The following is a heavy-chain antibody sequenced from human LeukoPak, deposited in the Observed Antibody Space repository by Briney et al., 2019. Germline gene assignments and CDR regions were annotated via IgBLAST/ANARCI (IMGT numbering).Heavy chain of an antibody. J-gene: IGHJ4*02. D-gene: IGHD6-19*01. CDR3: ARESSGPDY. CDR1: GGSFSGYY. CDR2: INQSGST. Sequence: ASGTLSLTCAVYGGSFSGYYWSWIRQPPGKGLEWIGEINQSGSTNYNPSLKSRVTMSVDTSKNQFSLKLSSVTAADTAVYYCARESSGPDYWGQGTLVTVSS. V-gene: IGHV4-34*10.